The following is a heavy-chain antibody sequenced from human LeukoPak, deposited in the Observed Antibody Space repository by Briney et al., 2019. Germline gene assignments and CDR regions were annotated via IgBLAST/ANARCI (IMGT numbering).Heavy chain of an antibody. CDR2: MNPYSGNT. D-gene: IGHD1-1*01. CDR1: GYTFNSHD. V-gene: IGHV1-8*01. J-gene: IGHJ4*02. CDR3: ARGYSPTLRTTGNDY. Sequence: ASVKVSCKASGYTFNSHDINWVRQATGQGLEWMGWMNPYSGNTGYAQKFQGRVTMSRDTSINTAYLEFYSLRSEDTAVYYCARGYSPTLRTTGNDYWGQGTLVTVSS.